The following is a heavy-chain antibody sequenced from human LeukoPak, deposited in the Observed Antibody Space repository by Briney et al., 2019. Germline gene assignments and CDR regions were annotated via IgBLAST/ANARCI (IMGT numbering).Heavy chain of an antibody. CDR3: AKEDRPAEWLVGDEDYYFDY. CDR1: GITVSTNY. D-gene: IGHD6-19*01. J-gene: IGHJ4*02. V-gene: IGHV3-53*01. Sequence: GGSLRLSCAASGITVSTNYMSWVRQAPGKGLEWVSVIYSDGSTYYADSVKGRFTISRDNSKNTLYLQMNSLRAEDTAVYYCAKEDRPAEWLVGDEDYYFDYWGQGTLVTVSS. CDR2: IYSDGST.